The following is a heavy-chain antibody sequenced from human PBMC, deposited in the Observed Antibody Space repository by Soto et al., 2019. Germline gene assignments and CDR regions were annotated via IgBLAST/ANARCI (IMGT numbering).Heavy chain of an antibody. CDR2: ISYDGYNK. J-gene: IGHJ4*02. D-gene: IGHD2-21*02. Sequence: QVQLVESGGGMVQPGTSLRLSCAASGFTVRSYAMHWVRQAPGKGLEWVAVISYDGYNKYYPDSVNGRFTVSRDNSQNTLNLQMNSLRADDTAVYYCARERNFHEGSDSFQVCDYWGQGTLVTVSS. CDR3: ARERNFHEGSDSFQVCDY. CDR1: GFTVRSYA. V-gene: IGHV3-30-3*01.